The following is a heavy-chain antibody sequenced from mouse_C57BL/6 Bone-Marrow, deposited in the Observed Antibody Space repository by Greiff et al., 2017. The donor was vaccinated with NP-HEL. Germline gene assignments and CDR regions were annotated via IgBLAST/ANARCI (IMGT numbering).Heavy chain of an antibody. J-gene: IGHJ3*01. V-gene: IGHV14-4*01. CDR2: IDPENGDT. CDR1: GFNIKDDY. Sequence: VQLQQSGAELVRPGASVKLSCTASGFNIKDDYMHWVKQRPEQGLEWIGWIDPENGDTEYASKFQGKATITADTSSNTAYLQLSSLTSEDTAVYYCTRGITTVGGGVAYWGQGTLVTVSA. D-gene: IGHD1-1*01. CDR3: TRGITTVGGGVAY.